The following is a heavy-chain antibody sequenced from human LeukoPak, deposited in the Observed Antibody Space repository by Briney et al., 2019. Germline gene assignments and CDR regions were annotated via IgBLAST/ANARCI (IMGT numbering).Heavy chain of an antibody. D-gene: IGHD4-17*01. CDR3: AKDPLDDYGDYVNY. CDR2: ISYDGSNK. Sequence: GGSLRLSCAASGFTFSSYGMHWVRQTPGKGLEWVAVISYDGSNKYYADSVKGRFTISRDNSKNTLYLQMNSLRAEDTAVYYCAKDPLDDYGDYVNYWGQGTLVTVSS. CDR1: GFTFSSYG. V-gene: IGHV3-30*18. J-gene: IGHJ4*02.